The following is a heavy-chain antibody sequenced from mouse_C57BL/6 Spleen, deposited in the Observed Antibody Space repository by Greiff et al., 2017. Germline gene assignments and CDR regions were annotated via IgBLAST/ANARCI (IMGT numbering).Heavy chain of an antibody. CDR1: GFTFSNYW. CDR2: IRLKSDNYAT. J-gene: IGHJ2*01. V-gene: IGHV6-3*01. Sequence: EVKVVESGGGLVQPGGSMKLSCVASGFTFSNYWMNWVRQSPEKGLEWVAQIRLKSDNYATHYAESVKGRFTISRDDSKSSVYLQMNNLRAEDTGIYYCTPDYYGSSYVYWGQGTTLTVSS. CDR3: TPDYYGSSYVY. D-gene: IGHD1-1*01.